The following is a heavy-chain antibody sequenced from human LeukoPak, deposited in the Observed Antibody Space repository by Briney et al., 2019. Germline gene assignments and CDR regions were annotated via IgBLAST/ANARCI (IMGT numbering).Heavy chain of an antibody. CDR3: ATPYCSRISCLDVFNM. D-gene: IGHD2-2*01. J-gene: IGHJ3*02. Sequence: KPSETLSLTCNVSGVSVSDGRYYWTWIRQHPGKGLEWIGYKYYSGSAKYNPSLKSRLTISIDTSKNQFSLQLSSVTAADTATYYCATPYCSRISCLDVFNMWGQGTRVTVSS. V-gene: IGHV4-31*03. CDR1: GVSVSDGRYY. CDR2: KYYSGSA.